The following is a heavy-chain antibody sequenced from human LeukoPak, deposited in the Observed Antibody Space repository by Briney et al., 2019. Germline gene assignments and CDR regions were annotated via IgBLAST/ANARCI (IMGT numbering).Heavy chain of an antibody. D-gene: IGHD6-19*01. J-gene: IGHJ4*02. CDR2: IYSGGGT. V-gene: IGHV3-53*01. CDR1: GFTVSSNY. Sequence: GGSLRLSCAASGFTVSSNYMSWVRQAPGKGLEWVSDIYSGGGTYYADSVKGRFTISRDNSKNTLYLQMNSLTAEDTAVYYCARDMAGPPLFYYWGQGTLVTVSS. CDR3: ARDMAGPPLFYY.